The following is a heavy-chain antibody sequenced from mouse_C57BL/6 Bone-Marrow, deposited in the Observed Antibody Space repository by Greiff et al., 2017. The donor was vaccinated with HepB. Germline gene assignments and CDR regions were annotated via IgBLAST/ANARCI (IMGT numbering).Heavy chain of an antibody. CDR3: ARQDYYSNYVSWFAY. Sequence: EVQLVESGGGLVQPGGSLKLSCAASGFTFSDYYMYWVRQTPEKRLEWVAYISNGGGSTYYPDTVKGRFTISRDNAKNTLYLQRSLLKSEDTAMYYCARQDYYSNYVSWFAYWGQGTLVTVSA. CDR1: GFTFSDYY. CDR2: ISNGGGST. J-gene: IGHJ3*01. D-gene: IGHD2-5*01. V-gene: IGHV5-12*01.